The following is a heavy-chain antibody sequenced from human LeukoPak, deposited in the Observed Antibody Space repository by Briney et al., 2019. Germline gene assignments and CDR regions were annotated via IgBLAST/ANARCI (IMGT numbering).Heavy chain of an antibody. CDR3: ARDYYDNSGHYPFDS. CDR1: GASISSYS. V-gene: IGHV4-4*07. D-gene: IGHD3-22*01. CDR2: IYSRGTT. J-gene: IGHJ4*02. Sequence: SETLSLTCTVSGASISSYSWNWIRQPAGKGPEWLGRIYSRGTTNYNPSLKSRVTMSVDKSKNQFSLKLDSVTAADTAVHYCARDYYDNSGHYPFDSWGQGTLVTVSS.